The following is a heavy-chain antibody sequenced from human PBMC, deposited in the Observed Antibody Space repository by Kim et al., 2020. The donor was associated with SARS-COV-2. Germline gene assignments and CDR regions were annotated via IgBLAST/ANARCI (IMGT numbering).Heavy chain of an antibody. CDR3: AKERPGAHYGFES. CDR2: FFSDGTTT. D-gene: IGHD4-17*01. Sequence: GGSLRLSCAASGFTFADYNMHWLRQVPGKGLEWVSIFFSDGTTTRYADSVKGRFTISRDNSKNSLYLQMNSLTTEDTALYYCAKERPGAHYGFESWGQGTLVIVSS. J-gene: IGHJ4*02. V-gene: IGHV3-43*01. CDR1: GFTFADYN.